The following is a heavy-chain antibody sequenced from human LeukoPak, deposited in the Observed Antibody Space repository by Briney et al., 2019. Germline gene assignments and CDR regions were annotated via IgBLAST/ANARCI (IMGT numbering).Heavy chain of an antibody. J-gene: IGHJ4*02. Sequence: GSLRLSCAASGFTSSSYAMSWVRQAPGRGLEWASSTAGSGISKDYADSVKGRFTISKDKSKNTLYLQMDNLRAEDTGVYFCARLPTFYYDSGGYHYDYWGQGTLVTVSS. CDR3: ARLPTFYYDSGGYHYDY. CDR1: GFTSSSYA. CDR2: TAGSGISK. V-gene: IGHV3-23*01. D-gene: IGHD3-22*01.